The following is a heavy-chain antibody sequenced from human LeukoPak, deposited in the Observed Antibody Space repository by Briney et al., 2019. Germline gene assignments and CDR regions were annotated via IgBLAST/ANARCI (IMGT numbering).Heavy chain of an antibody. V-gene: IGHV3-49*04. Sequence: GRSLRLSCTVSGVIFGDDAVSWARQAPGKGLESLGFIRSNTYGGTTDYAASVTGRVTISRDGSKSIVYLQLHSLETDDTAIYYCPRVNTRGRYTICFHDFWVQGNLVTVSS. CDR3: PRVNTRGRYTICFHDF. CDR1: GVIFGDDA. D-gene: IGHD1-14*01. J-gene: IGHJ4*02. CDR2: IRSNTYGGTT.